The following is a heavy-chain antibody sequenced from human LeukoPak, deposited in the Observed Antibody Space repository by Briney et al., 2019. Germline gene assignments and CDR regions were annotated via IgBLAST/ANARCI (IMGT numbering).Heavy chain of an antibody. Sequence: GRSLRLSCAASGFTFDDYAMHWVRHAPGKGLEWVSGISWNSGSISYADSVKGRFTISRDNAKNSLYLQMYSLRAEDTALYYCAKARGSLISYYFDYWGQGTLVTVSS. CDR1: GFTFDDYA. CDR2: ISWNSGSI. J-gene: IGHJ4*02. CDR3: AKARGSLISYYFDY. V-gene: IGHV3-9*01. D-gene: IGHD3-10*01.